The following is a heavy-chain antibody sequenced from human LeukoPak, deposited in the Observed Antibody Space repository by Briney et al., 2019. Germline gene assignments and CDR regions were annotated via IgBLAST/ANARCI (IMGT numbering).Heavy chain of an antibody. D-gene: IGHD3-22*01. V-gene: IGHV4-59*01. J-gene: IGHJ4*02. CDR2: VHFSGTT. CDR1: GGSITGYY. Sequence: SETLSLTCTVSGGSITGYYWSWIRQPPGRGLEWIGYVHFSGTTSFNPSLKSRVTISVDTSKNQFSLRLSSVTAADTAVYYCARSGYYDSSGSRTPGVYYFDYWGQGTLVTVSS. CDR3: ARSGYYDSSGSRTPGVYYFDY.